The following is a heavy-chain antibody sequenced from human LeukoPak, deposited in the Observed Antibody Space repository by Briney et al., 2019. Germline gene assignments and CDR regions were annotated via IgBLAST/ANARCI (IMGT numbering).Heavy chain of an antibody. J-gene: IGHJ6*02. CDR2: ISSSSGTI. CDR1: GFIFSNYN. V-gene: IGHV3-48*02. Sequence: GGSLRLSCAASGFIFSNYNMNWVRQAPGKGLEWVSPISSSSGTIYYADSVKGRFTISRDNAKNALYLQMNSLRDEDTSVYYCARDPNDDILTGDYYYGMDVWGQGTTVTVSS. CDR3: ARDPNDDILTGDYYYGMDV. D-gene: IGHD3-9*01.